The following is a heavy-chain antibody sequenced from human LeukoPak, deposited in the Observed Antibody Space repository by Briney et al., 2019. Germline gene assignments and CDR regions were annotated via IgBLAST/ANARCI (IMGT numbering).Heavy chain of an antibody. CDR2: ISPNNGNT. CDR3: ARDRDSSGWHVADY. Sequence: ASVKVSCKASGYTFRSYDITWVRQAPGQGLEWIGWISPNNGNTNYAQKFQGRVTMTTDTPTSTAYMEMRSLRSDDTAVYYCARDRDSSGWHVADYWGQGTLVTVSS. D-gene: IGHD6-19*01. V-gene: IGHV1-18*01. J-gene: IGHJ4*02. CDR1: GYTFRSYD.